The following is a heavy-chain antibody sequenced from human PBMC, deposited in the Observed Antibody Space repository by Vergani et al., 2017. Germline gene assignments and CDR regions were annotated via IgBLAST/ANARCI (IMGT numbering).Heavy chain of an antibody. D-gene: IGHD3-16*01. J-gene: IGHJ6*02. CDR1: GGSISSSSHF. CDR2: IYYSGST. CDR3: ARHDSGHYDSSYYGLDV. V-gene: IGHV4-39*01. Sequence: QLQLHKSGPGLVKPSETLSLTCTLSGGSISSSSHFWGWLRQTPGKGLEWIGSIYYSGSTYYKPSLKSRVSISVDTSKNQFSLKLSSVTAADSAVYYCARHDSGHYDSSYYGLDVWGQGTTVTVSS.